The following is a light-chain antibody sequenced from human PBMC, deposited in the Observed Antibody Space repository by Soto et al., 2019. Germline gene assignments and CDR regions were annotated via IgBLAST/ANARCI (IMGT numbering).Light chain of an antibody. J-gene: IGKJ1*01. CDR2: DAS. V-gene: IGKV1-5*01. Sequence: DIQMTQSPSTLSASVGDRVTITCRAGQSISSWLAWYQQKPGKAPKLLIYDASSLESGVPSRFSGSGSGTEFTLTISSLQPDDFATYYCQQYNSSPTFGQGTKVEIK. CDR3: QQYNSSPT. CDR1: QSISSW.